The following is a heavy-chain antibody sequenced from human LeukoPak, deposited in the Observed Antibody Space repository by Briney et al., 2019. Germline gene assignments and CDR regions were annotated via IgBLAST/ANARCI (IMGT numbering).Heavy chain of an antibody. J-gene: IGHJ3*02. CDR2: VYYTGSA. Sequence: PSETLSLTCTVSGGSISSTSYHWAWIRQPPGKGLEWIATVYYTGSAYYNPSLKSRVTISVDTSKNQFSLKLSSVTAADTAVYYCARHGPLRLGELSPYDAFDIWGQGTMVTVSS. CDR1: GGSISSTSYH. V-gene: IGHV4-39*01. CDR3: ARHGPLRLGELSPYDAFDI. D-gene: IGHD3-16*02.